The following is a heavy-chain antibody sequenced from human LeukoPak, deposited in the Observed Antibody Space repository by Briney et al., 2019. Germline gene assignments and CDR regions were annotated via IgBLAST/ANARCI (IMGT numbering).Heavy chain of an antibody. D-gene: IGHD6-19*01. J-gene: IGHJ4*02. CDR2: ISSSGSTI. CDR3: ARSPYSSGWYQYFDY. V-gene: IGHV3-48*03. CDR1: GFTFSSYE. Sequence: GGSLRLSCAASGFTFSSYEMNWVRQAPGKGLEWVSYISSSGSTIYYADSVKGRFTISRDNAKNSLYLQMNSLGAEDTAVYYCARSPYSSGWYQYFDYWGQGTLVTVSS.